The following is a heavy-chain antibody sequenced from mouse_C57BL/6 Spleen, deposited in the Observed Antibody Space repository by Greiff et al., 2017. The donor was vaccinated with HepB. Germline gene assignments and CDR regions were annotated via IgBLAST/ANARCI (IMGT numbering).Heavy chain of an antibody. J-gene: IGHJ3*01. CDR1: GYTFTSYW. V-gene: IGHV1-59*01. CDR2: IDPSASYT. Sequence: VQLQQPGAELVRPGTSVKLSCKASGYTFTSYWMHWVKQRPGQGLEWIGVIDPSASYTNYNQKFKGKATLTVDTSSSTAYMQLSSLTSEDAAVYYCARNREGFAYWGQGTLVTVSA. CDR3: ARNREGFAY.